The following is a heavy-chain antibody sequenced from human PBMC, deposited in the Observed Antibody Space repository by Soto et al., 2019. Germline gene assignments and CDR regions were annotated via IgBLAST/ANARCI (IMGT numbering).Heavy chain of an antibody. V-gene: IGHV3-23*01. Sequence: EVQLLESGGGLVQPGGSLRLSCSASGFTFSSHDMIWVRQAPGKGLEWVSGVSGGGITSYADSEKGRFTISRDKSRNTLYLQMNSLRVEDTAVYYCAKGFWGDYWGQGTLVTVSS. CDR1: GFTFSSHD. CDR2: VSGGGIT. J-gene: IGHJ4*02. D-gene: IGHD3-16*01. CDR3: AKGFWGDY.